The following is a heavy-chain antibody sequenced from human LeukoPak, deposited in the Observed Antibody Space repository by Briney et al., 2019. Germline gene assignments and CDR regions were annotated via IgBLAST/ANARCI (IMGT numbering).Heavy chain of an antibody. J-gene: IGHJ4*02. CDR3: AKSPLGDSSSWRTPFDY. CDR1: GFTFSSYG. D-gene: IGHD6-13*01. CDR2: ISYNGHDK. V-gene: IGHV3-30*18. Sequence: TGGSLRHSCAASGFTFSSYGMHWVRQAPGKGLEWVAVISYNGHDKYSADSVKGRFTISRDNSKNTLYLQMNSLRAEDTAIYYCAKSPLGDSSSWRTPFDYWGQGTLVTVSS.